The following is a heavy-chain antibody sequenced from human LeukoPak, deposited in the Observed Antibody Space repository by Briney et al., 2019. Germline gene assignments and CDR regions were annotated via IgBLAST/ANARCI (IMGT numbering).Heavy chain of an antibody. CDR3: ARSPYGYCTKGVCYAVDY. Sequence: GESLEISCKGSGYSFTSYWIGWVRQMPGKGLEWMGIIHPGDSDTRYSPSFQGQVTISADKSITTAYLQWSSLKASDTAMYYCARSPYGYCTKGVCYAVDYWGQGTLVTVSS. CDR2: IHPGDSDT. V-gene: IGHV5-51*01. D-gene: IGHD2-8*01. J-gene: IGHJ4*02. CDR1: GYSFTSYW.